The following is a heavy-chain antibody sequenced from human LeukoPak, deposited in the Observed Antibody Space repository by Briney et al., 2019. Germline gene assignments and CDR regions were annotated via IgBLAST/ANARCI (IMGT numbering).Heavy chain of an antibody. D-gene: IGHD3-10*01. CDR3: ARPGFKGAGSPYFDY. J-gene: IGHJ4*02. CDR1: GGSFSGYY. V-gene: IGHV4-34*01. CDR2: INHSGST. Sequence: PSETLSLTCAVYGGSFSGYYWSWIRQPPGKGLEWIGEINHSGSTNYNPSLKSRVTISVDTSKNQFSLKLSSVTAADTAVYYCARPGFKGAGSPYFDYWGQGTLVTVSS.